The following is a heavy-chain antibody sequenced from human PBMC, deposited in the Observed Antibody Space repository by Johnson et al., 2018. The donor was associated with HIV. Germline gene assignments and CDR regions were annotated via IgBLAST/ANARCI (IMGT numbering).Heavy chain of an antibody. CDR3: ARGGYCRGGSCYPYDAFDI. Sequence: QVQLVESGGGVVQPGRSLRLSCAASGFSFSNYAMHWVRQAPGKGLEWVAVISNDGNSKYYTESLKGRITISRDKSMNTLYLQMNSLRPEDTAVYYCARGGYCRGGSCYPYDAFDIWGQGTMVNVSS. V-gene: IGHV3-30-3*01. CDR2: ISNDGNSK. J-gene: IGHJ3*02. D-gene: IGHD2-15*01. CDR1: GFSFSNYA.